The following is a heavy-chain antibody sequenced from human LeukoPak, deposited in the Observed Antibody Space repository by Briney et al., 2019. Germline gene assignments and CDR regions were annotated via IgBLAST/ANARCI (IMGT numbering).Heavy chain of an antibody. V-gene: IGHV1-18*01. Sequence: PSVKVSCKASGYTFTSYGISWVRQAPGQGLEWMGWISAYNGNTNYAQKLQGRVTMTTDTSTSTAYMELRSLRSDDTAVYYCVLHDILTGYYAYFDYWGQGTLVTVSS. J-gene: IGHJ4*02. CDR2: ISAYNGNT. CDR1: GYTFTSYG. CDR3: VLHDILTGYYAYFDY. D-gene: IGHD3-9*01.